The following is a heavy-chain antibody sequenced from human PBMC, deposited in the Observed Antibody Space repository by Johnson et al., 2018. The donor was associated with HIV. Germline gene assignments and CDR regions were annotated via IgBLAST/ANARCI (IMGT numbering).Heavy chain of an antibody. CDR3: AKDRGSALAQLPIFPSAFDI. Sequence: VQLVESGGGLVQRGGSLRLSCAASGVTFSSYAMSWVRQAPGKGLEWVSAISGSGGSTYYADSVKGRLTISRDNSKNTLYLQMNSLRAEDTAVYYCAKDRGSALAQLPIFPSAFDIWGQGTLVTVSS. V-gene: IGHV3-23*04. D-gene: IGHD6-6*01. CDR2: ISGSGGST. J-gene: IGHJ3*02. CDR1: GVTFSSYA.